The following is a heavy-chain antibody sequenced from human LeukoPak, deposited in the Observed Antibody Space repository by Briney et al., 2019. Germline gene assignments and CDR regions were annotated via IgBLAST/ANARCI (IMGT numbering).Heavy chain of an antibody. CDR1: GYTFTSYA. J-gene: IGHJ4*02. CDR2: FNAGNGNT. D-gene: IGHD2-2*01. Sequence: ASVKVSCKASGYTFTSYAMHWVRQAPGQRLEWMGWFNAGNGNTKYSQKFQGRVTITRDTSASTAYMELSSLRSEDTAVYYCARGGAYQLLSIFDYWGQGTLVTVSS. V-gene: IGHV1-3*01. CDR3: ARGGAYQLLSIFDY.